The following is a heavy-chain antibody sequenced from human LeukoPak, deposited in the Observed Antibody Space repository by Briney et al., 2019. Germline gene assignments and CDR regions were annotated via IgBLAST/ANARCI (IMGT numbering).Heavy chain of an antibody. Sequence: PGGSLRLSCAASGFTISSYSMNWVRQAPGKGLEWVSSIGSSSSYIYYADSVKGRFTISRDNAKNSLYLQMSSLRAEDTAVYYCARESGDAFDIWGQGTMVTVSS. J-gene: IGHJ3*02. CDR2: IGSSSSYI. V-gene: IGHV3-21*01. CDR3: ARESGDAFDI. CDR1: GFTISSYS. D-gene: IGHD1-26*01.